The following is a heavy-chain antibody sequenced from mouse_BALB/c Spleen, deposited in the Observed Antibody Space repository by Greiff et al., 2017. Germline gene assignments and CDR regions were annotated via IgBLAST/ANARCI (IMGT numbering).Heavy chain of an antibody. CDR3: ARHLHYGSSYSAMDY. CDR1: GFTFSSYT. D-gene: IGHD1-1*01. J-gene: IGHJ4*01. CDR2: ISNGGGST. V-gene: IGHV5-12-2*01. Sequence: EVMLVESGGGLVQPGGSLKLSCAASGFTFSSYTMSWVRQTPEKRLEWVAYISNGGGSTYYPDTVKGRFTISRDNAKNTLYLQMSSLKSEDTAMYYCARHLHYGSSYSAMDYWGQGTSVTVSS.